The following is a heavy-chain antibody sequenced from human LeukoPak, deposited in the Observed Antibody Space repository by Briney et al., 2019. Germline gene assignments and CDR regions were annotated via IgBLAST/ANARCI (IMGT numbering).Heavy chain of an antibody. CDR2: IYSGGST. J-gene: IGHJ3*02. D-gene: IGHD1-26*01. CDR1: GFTVSSNY. V-gene: IGHV3-66*02. CDR3: ASSSGSYPDAFDI. Sequence: GGSLRLSCAASGFTVSSNYMSWVRQAPGKGLEWVSVIYSGGSTYYADSVKGRFTISRDNSKNTLYLQMNSLRAEDTAVYYCASSSGSYPDAFDIGGQGTMVTVSA.